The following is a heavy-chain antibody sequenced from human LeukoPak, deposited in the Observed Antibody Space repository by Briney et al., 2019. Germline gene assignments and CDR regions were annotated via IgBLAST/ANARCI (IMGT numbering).Heavy chain of an antibody. CDR1: GFTFSNYA. V-gene: IGHV3-23*01. D-gene: IGHD2-21*01. J-gene: IGHJ4*02. CDR3: AKDGGGNCYDPIDY. CDR2: ITDSGRST. Sequence: GGSLRLSCAFSGFTFSNYAMSWVPQAPGKGLEWISGITDSGRSTYYADSVRGRFTISRDKSKNTLYLQMNSLRAEDTALYYCAKDGGGNCYDPIDYWGQGILVTVSS.